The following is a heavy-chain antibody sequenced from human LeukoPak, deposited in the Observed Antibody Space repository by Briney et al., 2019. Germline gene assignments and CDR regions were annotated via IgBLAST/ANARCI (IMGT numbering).Heavy chain of an antibody. V-gene: IGHV3-21*06. Sequence: GGSLRLSCAASGFTFSSYSMNWVRQAPGKGLEWVSYISSGSNYIYYADSVKGRFTISRDNAKDSLYLQMNSMRAEDTAVYYCTREDNWYFDLWGRGTLVTVSS. CDR3: TREDNWYFDL. CDR2: ISSGSNYI. CDR1: GFTFSSYS. J-gene: IGHJ2*01.